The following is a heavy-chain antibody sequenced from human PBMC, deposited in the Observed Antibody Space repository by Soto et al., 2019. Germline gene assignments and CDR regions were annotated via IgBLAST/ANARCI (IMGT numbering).Heavy chain of an antibody. CDR3: ARARLYDTSEYYAKSPDY. CDR1: GYTFTSYA. V-gene: IGHV1-3*01. D-gene: IGHD3-22*01. CDR2: INAGNGNT. Sequence: ASVKVSCKASGYTFTSYAMHWVRQAPGQRLEWMGWINAGNGNTKYSQKFQGRVTITRDTSASTAYMELSSLRSEDTAVYYCARARLYDTSEYYAKSPDYWSLGTLVTVSS. J-gene: IGHJ4*02.